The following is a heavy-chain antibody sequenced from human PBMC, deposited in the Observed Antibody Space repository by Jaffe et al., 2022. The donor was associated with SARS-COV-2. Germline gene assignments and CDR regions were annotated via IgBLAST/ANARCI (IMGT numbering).Heavy chain of an antibody. CDR2: IIPILGIA. CDR1: GGTFSSYT. V-gene: IGHV1-69*08. J-gene: IGHJ6*02. D-gene: IGHD6-13*01. CDR3: ARDGVAAAGTSYYYYGMDV. Sequence: QVQLVQSGAEVKKPGSSVKVSCKASGGTFSSYTISWVRQAPGQGLEWMGRIIPILGIANYAQKFQGRVTITADKSTSTAYMELSSLRSEDTAVYYCARDGVAAAGTSYYYYGMDVWGQGTTVTVSS.